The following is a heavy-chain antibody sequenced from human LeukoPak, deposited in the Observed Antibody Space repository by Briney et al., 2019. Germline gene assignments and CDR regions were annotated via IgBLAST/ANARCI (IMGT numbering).Heavy chain of an antibody. CDR2: INPNSGGT. V-gene: IGHV1-2*02. J-gene: IGHJ5*02. D-gene: IGHD5-12*01. CDR3: ARGGGIVATITRFDP. Sequence: GASVKVSCKASGYTFTGYYIHWVRQAPGQGLEWMGWINPNSGGTNYAQKFQGRVTMTRDTSISTAYMELSRLRSDDTAVYYCARGGGIVATITRFDPWGQGTLVTVSS. CDR1: GYTFTGYY.